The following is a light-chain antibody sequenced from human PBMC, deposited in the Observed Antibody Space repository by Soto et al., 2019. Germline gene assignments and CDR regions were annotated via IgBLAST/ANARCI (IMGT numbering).Light chain of an antibody. CDR2: GAS. CDR1: ETVTNSY. V-gene: IGKV3-20*01. CDR3: QQYGSSSLT. Sequence: EVVLTQSPRTLSLSPGERATLSCRASETVTNSYLAWYQQNPGQAPRLVIYGASTRATGIPDRFGGSGSGTDFPLTISRLEPEDFAVYYCQQYGSSSLTFGGGTKVEIK. J-gene: IGKJ4*01.